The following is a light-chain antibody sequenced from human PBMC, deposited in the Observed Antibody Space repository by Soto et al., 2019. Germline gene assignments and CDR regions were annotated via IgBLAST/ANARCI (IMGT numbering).Light chain of an antibody. V-gene: IGKV3-15*01. CDR3: QQYNDWPPT. CDR1: QSVRSN. CDR2: GAS. Sequence: EILMTQSPATLSSSLGEISTLSCRASQSVRSNLAWYQQKPGQAPRLLIYGASTRATGIPARFSGSGSGTEFTLSIGSLQSEDFAVYYCQQYNDWPPTFGQGTKVDI. J-gene: IGKJ1*01.